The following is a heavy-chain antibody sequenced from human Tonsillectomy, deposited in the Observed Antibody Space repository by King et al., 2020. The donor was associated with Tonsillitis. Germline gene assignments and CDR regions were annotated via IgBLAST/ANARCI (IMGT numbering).Heavy chain of an antibody. J-gene: IGHJ6*02. Sequence: VQLVESGGGLVQPGGSLRLSCTASTFTFSSYAMSWVRQAPGKGLEWCSGISVSGGGKFYADSVKGRFTFSRDNSKNTLYVQMNSLRAEDTALYYCAKDRAAMITPTGSMDVWGQGTTVTVSS. V-gene: IGHV3-23*04. CDR1: TFTFSSYA. CDR2: ISVSGGGK. D-gene: IGHD5-18*01. CDR3: AKDRAAMITPTGSMDV.